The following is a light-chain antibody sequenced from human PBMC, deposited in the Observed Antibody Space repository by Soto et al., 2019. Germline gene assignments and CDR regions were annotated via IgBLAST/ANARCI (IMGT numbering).Light chain of an antibody. CDR1: QTVRNNY. CDR3: QQFSSYPLT. CDR2: DAS. J-gene: IGKJ4*01. Sequence: EFVLTQSPGTLSLSPGERATLSCRASQTVRNNYLAWYQQKPGQAPKLLIYDASSRATGIPDRFSGGGSGTDLIITISRLEPEDFEVYYCQQFSSYPLTFGGGTKVDIK. V-gene: IGKV3-20*01.